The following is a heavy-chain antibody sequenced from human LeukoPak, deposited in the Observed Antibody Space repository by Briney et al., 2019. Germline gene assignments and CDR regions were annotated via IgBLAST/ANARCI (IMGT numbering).Heavy chain of an antibody. CDR3: AKIPIPIGITIFGVKRDDPDY. V-gene: IGHV3-30*02. CDR2: IRYDGSNK. J-gene: IGHJ4*02. CDR1: GFTFSSYG. Sequence: PGGSLRLSCAASGFTFSSYGMHWVRQAPGKGLEWVAFIRYDGSNKYYADSVKGRFTISRDNSKNTLYLQMNSLRPEDTAVYYCAKIPIPIGITIFGVKRDDPDYWGQGTLVTVSS. D-gene: IGHD3-3*01.